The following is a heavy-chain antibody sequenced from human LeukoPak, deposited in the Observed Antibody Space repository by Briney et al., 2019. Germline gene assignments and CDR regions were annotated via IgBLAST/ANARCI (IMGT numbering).Heavy chain of an antibody. CDR1: GYTFTGYY. Sequence: ASVKVSCKASGYTFTGYYMHWVRQATGQGLEWMGWMNPNSGNTGYAQKFQGRVTMTRNTSISTAYMELSSLRSEDTTVYYCAREDGVTGSLNAFDIWGQGTMVTVSS. CDR2: MNPNSGNT. J-gene: IGHJ3*02. V-gene: IGHV1-8*02. D-gene: IGHD2-21*02. CDR3: AREDGVTGSLNAFDI.